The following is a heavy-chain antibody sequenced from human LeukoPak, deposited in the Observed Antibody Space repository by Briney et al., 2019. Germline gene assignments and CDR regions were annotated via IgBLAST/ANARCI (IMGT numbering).Heavy chain of an antibody. Sequence: GASVKVSCTSSGATFSSYAISWVRQAPGQGLEWVGRIIPILGIANYAQKFQGRVTITADKSTSTAYMELSSLRSEDTAVYYCGGGSSSYYYYYYGMDVWGQGTTVTVSS. D-gene: IGHD2-15*01. CDR1: GATFSSYA. CDR2: IIPILGIA. CDR3: GGGSSSYYYYYYGMDV. J-gene: IGHJ6*02. V-gene: IGHV1-69*04.